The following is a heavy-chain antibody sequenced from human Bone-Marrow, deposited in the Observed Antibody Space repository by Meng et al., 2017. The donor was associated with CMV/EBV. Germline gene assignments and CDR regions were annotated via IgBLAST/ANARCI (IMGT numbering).Heavy chain of an antibody. V-gene: IGHV3-53*01. CDR1: GFTVSSNY. CDR3: ARAEAAARHWFDP. D-gene: IGHD6-6*01. J-gene: IGHJ5*02. CDR2: IYSGGST. Sequence: GGSLRLSCAASGFTVSSNYMSWVRQAPGKGLEWVSVIYSGGSTYYADSVKGRFTISRDNSKNTLYLQMNSLRAEDTAVYYCARAEAAARHWFDPWGQGTLVTVSS.